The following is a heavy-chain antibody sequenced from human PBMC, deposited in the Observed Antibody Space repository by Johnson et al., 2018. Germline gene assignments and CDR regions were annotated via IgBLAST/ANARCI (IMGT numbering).Heavy chain of an antibody. CDR1: GFTFRKYS. V-gene: IGHV3-23*04. CDR3: PKDRWEGTTGDAFDI. Sequence: VQLVESGGGLVQPGGSLRLSCAASGFTFRKYSMSWVRQAPGRGLEWVSTISGRDDGTYYADSVKGRFIISRDKSENTLYRQMNSRRAEDTAIYYCPKDRWEGTTGDAFDIWGQGTMVTVSS. J-gene: IGHJ3*02. CDR2: ISGRDDGT. D-gene: IGHD1/OR15-1a*01.